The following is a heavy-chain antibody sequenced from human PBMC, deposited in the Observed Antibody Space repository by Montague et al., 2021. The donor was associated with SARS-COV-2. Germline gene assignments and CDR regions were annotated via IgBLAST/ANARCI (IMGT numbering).Heavy chain of an antibody. CDR1: GGSFSGYY. J-gene: IGHJ6*02. Sequence: SETLSLTCAVYGGSFSGYYWSWIRQPPGKGLEWIGEINHSGSTNYNPSRKSRVTISVDTSKNQFSLKLSSVTAADTAVYYCARGRSVTTFYYYYGMDVWGQGTTVTVSS. V-gene: IGHV4-34*01. CDR3: ARGRSVTTFYYYYGMDV. D-gene: IGHD4-17*01. CDR2: INHSGST.